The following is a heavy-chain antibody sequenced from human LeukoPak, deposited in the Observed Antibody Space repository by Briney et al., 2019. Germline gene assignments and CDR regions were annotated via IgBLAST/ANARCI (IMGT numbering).Heavy chain of an antibody. J-gene: IGHJ4*02. CDR1: GGSISSGDYY. V-gene: IGHV4-39*01. Sequence: SETLSLTCSVSGGSISSGDYYWGWIRQPPGKGLEWIGIIHYSGTTYYNPSLKSRVTISVYTSKSQFSLRLSSLTAADTAVYYCARQTGSGLFILPGGQGTLVTVSS. D-gene: IGHD3/OR15-3a*01. CDR2: IHYSGTT. CDR3: ARQTGSGLFILP.